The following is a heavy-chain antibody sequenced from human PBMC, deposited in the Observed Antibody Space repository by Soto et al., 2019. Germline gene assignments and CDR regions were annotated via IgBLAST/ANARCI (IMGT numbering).Heavy chain of an antibody. D-gene: IGHD4-17*01. CDR2: IYYSGRT. J-gene: IGHJ1*01. Sequence: PSYTMYLRRASYGGTMYSTMDAWAWNSKPPGKGLVWIGSIYYSGRTYYNPSLKSRVTISVETSKDQFSLRLSSVTAADTAVYYFAGHGAGGLTDYEPFASWGKGTSVPVSS. CDR1: GGTMYSTMDA. V-gene: IGHV4-39*01. CDR3: AGHGAGGLTDYEPFAS.